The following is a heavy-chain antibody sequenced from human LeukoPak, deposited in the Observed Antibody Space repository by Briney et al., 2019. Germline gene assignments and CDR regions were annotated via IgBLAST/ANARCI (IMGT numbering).Heavy chain of an antibody. D-gene: IGHD1-1*01. CDR2: IYHSGST. CDR3: ARDIGVTTTLDAFDI. Sequence: PSETLSLTCAVSGYSISSGYYWAWIRQPPGKGLEWIGSIYHSGSTYYKPSLKSRVTISVDTSKNQFSLKVNSVTAADTAVYYCARDIGVTTTLDAFDIWGQGTMVTVSS. V-gene: IGHV4-38-2*02. CDR1: GYSISSGYY. J-gene: IGHJ3*02.